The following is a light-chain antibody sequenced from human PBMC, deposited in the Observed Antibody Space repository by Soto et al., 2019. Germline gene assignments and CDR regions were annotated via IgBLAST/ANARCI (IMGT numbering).Light chain of an antibody. Sequence: QSVLTQPASVSGSPGQSITISCTGTSSDVGGYNYVSWYQQHPGKAPKLMIYDVSNRPSGVSNRFSGSKSGNTASLTISGLKAEEEADYYRSSYTSSSTWVXGTGTKVTV. V-gene: IGLV2-14*01. CDR3: SSYTSSSTWV. CDR1: SSDVGGYNY. CDR2: DVS. J-gene: IGLJ1*01.